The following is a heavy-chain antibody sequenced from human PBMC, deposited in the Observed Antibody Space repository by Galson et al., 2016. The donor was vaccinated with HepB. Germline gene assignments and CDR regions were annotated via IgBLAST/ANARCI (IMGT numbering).Heavy chain of an antibody. J-gene: IGHJ2*01. CDR3: AKDAGLLDWYFDL. V-gene: IGHV3-23*01. CDR1: GFTFSKFA. Sequence: SLRLSCAASGFTFSKFAITWVRQAPGKGLQWVATIANSGYSTYYADSAKGRFNISIDNSKNTLNLQMNSLRAEDTAMYYCAKDAGLLDWYFDLWGRGTLVTVSS. D-gene: IGHD1-26*01. CDR2: IANSGYST.